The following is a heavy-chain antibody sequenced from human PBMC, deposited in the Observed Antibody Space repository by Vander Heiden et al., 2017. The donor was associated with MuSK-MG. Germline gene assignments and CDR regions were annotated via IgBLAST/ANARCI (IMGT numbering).Heavy chain of an antibody. J-gene: IGHJ6*02. CDR2: INWNGGST. Sequence: EVQLVESGGGVVRPGGSLRLSCEASGFTFDDYDSSWLRQAPGKGLEWVSGINWNGGSTGYADSVKGRFTISRDNAKKSLYLQMNSLRAEDTALYYCARAMLKGGTYGMDVWGPGATVTVSS. CDR3: ARAMLKGGTYGMDV. CDR1: GFTFDDYD. V-gene: IGHV3-20*04. D-gene: IGHD1-26*01.